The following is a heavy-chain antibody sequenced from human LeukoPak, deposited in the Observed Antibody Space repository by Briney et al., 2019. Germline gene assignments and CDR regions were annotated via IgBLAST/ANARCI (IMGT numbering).Heavy chain of an antibody. CDR2: IYHSGST. CDR1: GYSISSGYY. V-gene: IGHV4-38-2*01. Sequence: SSETLSLTCAVSGYSISSGYYWGWIRQPPGKGLEWIGSIYHSGSTYYNPSLKSRVTISVDTSKNQFYLKLSSVTAADTAVYYCARAMYYDFWSGYPNFDYWGQGTLVTVSS. D-gene: IGHD3-3*01. J-gene: IGHJ4*02. CDR3: ARAMYYDFWSGYPNFDY.